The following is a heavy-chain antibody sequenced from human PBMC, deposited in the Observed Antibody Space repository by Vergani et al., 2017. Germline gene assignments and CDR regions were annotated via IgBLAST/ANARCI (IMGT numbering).Heavy chain of an antibody. D-gene: IGHD3-10*01. V-gene: IGHV3-23*01. Sequence: EVQLLESGGGLVQPGGSRRLSCAGAGFTFATYTMAYVRQAPGKGLECVATSSSGGGDIFYADSVKGRFTISRDNSKNTLFLQMNSLKDEDTAVYYCTTAWGLYYLHGEYFQYWGRGTLVSVSS. CDR2: SSSGGGDI. CDR3: TTAWGLYYLHGEYFQY. CDR1: GFTFATYT. J-gene: IGHJ1*01.